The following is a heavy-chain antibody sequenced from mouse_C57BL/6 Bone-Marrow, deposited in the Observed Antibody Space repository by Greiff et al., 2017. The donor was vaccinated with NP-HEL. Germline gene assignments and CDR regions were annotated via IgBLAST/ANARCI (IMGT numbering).Heavy chain of an antibody. Sequence: EVQLQQSGPELVKPGASVKISCKASGYTFTDYYMNWVKQSHGKSLEWIGDINPNNGGTSYNQKFKGKATLTVDKSSSTAYMELRSLTSEDSAVYYCARRGDSNYDFDYWGQGTTLTVSS. J-gene: IGHJ2*01. D-gene: IGHD2-5*01. V-gene: IGHV1-26*01. CDR3: ARRGDSNYDFDY. CDR2: INPNNGGT. CDR1: GYTFTDYY.